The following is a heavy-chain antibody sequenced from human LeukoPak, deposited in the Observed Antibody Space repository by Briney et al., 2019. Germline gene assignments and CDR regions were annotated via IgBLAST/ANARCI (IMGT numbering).Heavy chain of an antibody. D-gene: IGHD4-23*01. CDR3: AKDQSGKAVVRINYFDY. CDR1: GFTFSSYA. V-gene: IGHV3-23*01. Sequence: GGSLRLSCAASGFTFSSYAMSWVRQAPGKGLEWVSAISGSGGSTYYADSVKGRFTISRDNSKNTLYLQMNSLRAEDTAVYYCAKDQSGKAVVRINYFDYWGQGTLVTVSS. CDR2: ISGSGGST. J-gene: IGHJ4*02.